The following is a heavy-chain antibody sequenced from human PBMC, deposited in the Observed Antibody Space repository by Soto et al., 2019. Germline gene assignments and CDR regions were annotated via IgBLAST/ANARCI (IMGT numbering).Heavy chain of an antibody. Sequence: QVQLQESGPRLVKPSQTLSLTCTVSGGSISSGAYYWSWIRQHPGKGLEWIGYIYYSGSTYYNPFLKSRVTISVDTSKKQFSLKLSSVTAADTAVYYGASSSGARYYDYWGQGTLVTVSS. J-gene: IGHJ4*02. D-gene: IGHD2-15*01. V-gene: IGHV4-31*03. CDR2: IYYSGST. CDR3: ASSSGARYYDY. CDR1: GGSISSGAYY.